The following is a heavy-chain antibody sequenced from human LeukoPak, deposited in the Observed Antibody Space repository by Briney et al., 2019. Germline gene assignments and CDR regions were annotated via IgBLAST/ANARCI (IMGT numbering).Heavy chain of an antibody. J-gene: IGHJ5*02. D-gene: IGHD3-22*01. CDR1: GGSFSGYY. CDR2: IYYSGST. V-gene: IGHV4-34*01. Sequence: PSETLSLTCAVYGGSFSGYYWSWIRQPPGKGLEWIGSIYYSGSTYYNPSLKSRVTISVDTSKNQFSLKLSSVTAADTAVYYCARGTYYYDSSGYPPHWFDPWGQGTLVTVSS. CDR3: ARGTYYYDSSGYPPHWFDP.